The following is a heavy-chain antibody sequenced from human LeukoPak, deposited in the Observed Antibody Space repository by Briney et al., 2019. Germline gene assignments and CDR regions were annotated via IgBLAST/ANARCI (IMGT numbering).Heavy chain of an antibody. V-gene: IGHV1-46*01. CDR2: INPSGGST. J-gene: IGHJ4*02. D-gene: IGHD3-10*01. Sequence: GASVKVSCKASGYTFTSYYMHWVRQAPGQGLEWMGIINPSGGSTSYAQKFQGRVTMTRDTSTSTLYMELSSLRCEDTAVYYCARGSYYYGSGSYHFDYWGQGTLVTVSS. CDR3: ARGSYYYGSGSYHFDY. CDR1: GYTFTSYY.